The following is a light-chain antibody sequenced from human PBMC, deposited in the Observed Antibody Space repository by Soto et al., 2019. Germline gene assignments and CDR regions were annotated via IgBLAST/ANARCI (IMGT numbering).Light chain of an antibody. V-gene: IGKV2-28*01. J-gene: IGKJ4*01. CDR1: QSLLHSNGYTY. Sequence: DIVMTQSPLSLPVTPGEPASISSRSIQSLLHSNGYTYLDWYLQKTGQSPQLLIYLGSNRASGVPDRLSGSGSGTDVTLKLSRVEAEDVGVYYCMQGLQTPLPFGVGTKVEIK. CDR3: MQGLQTPLP. CDR2: LGS.